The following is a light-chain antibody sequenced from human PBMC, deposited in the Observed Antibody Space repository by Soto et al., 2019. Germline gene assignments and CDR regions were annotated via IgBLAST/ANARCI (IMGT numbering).Light chain of an antibody. CDR1: QSVSSY. CDR2: DAS. J-gene: IGKJ3*01. CDR3: QQRSNWFLT. V-gene: IGKV3-11*01. Sequence: EIVLTQSPATLSLSPGERAKLSCRASQSVSSYLAWYQQKPGQAPRLLIYDASNRATGIPARFSGSGSGTDFTLTISSLEPEDFAVYYCQQRSNWFLTFGPGTKVDIK.